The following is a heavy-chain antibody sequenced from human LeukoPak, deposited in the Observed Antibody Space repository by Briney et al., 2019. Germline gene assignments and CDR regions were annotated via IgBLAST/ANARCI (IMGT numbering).Heavy chain of an antibody. CDR3: ARGPDDYSNYDFDY. D-gene: IGHD4-11*01. CDR1: GYTFTSYG. J-gene: IGHJ4*02. CDR2: ISAYNGNT. Sequence: SVKVSCKASGYTFTSYGISWVRQAPGQGLEWMGWISAYNGNTNYAQKLQGRVTMTTDTSTSTAYMELRSLRSDDTVVYYCARGPDDYSNYDFDYWGQGTLVTVSS. V-gene: IGHV1-18*01.